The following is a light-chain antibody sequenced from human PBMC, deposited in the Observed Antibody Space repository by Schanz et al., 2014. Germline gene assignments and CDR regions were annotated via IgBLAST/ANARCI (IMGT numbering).Light chain of an antibody. CDR3: SSYAGSNNLGV. CDR1: SSDVGGHDY. CDR2: EVS. Sequence: QSALTQPPSASGAPGQSVTISCTGTSSDVGGHDYVSWYQHHPGKAPKLMIYEVSKRPSGVPDRFSGSKSGNTASLTVSGLQGEDEADYYCSSYAGSNNLGVFGTGTKRTV. V-gene: IGLV2-8*01. J-gene: IGLJ1*01.